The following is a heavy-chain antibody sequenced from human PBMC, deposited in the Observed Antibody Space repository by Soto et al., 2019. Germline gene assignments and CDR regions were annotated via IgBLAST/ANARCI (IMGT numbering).Heavy chain of an antibody. V-gene: IGHV3-23*01. J-gene: IGHJ6*02. CDR1: GFPLSTYG. CDR2: ITGTGGNT. Sequence: EVQLLESGGGLVQPGGSLRLSCAASGFPLSTYGMTWVRQAPGKGLEWVSAITGTGGNTYYVDSVKGRFTSSRDNSKNMRYLQVNSLRVEDTAVYYCARIRGYWYGLDVWGQGTTVTVS. CDR3: ARIRGYWYGLDV.